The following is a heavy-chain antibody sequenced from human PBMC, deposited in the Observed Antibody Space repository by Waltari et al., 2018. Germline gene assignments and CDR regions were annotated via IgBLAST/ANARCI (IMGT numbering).Heavy chain of an antibody. J-gene: IGHJ2*01. CDR1: GGSISSHY. D-gene: IGHD1-1*01. CDR2: IYYSGST. V-gene: IGHV4-59*11. Sequence: QVQLQESGPGLVKPSETLSLTCTVSGGSISSHYWSWIRQPPGKGLEWIGYIYYSGSTNYNPSLKSRVTRSVDTSKNQFSLKLSAVTAADTAVYYCARVPWYFDLWGRGTLVTVSS. CDR3: ARVPWYFDL.